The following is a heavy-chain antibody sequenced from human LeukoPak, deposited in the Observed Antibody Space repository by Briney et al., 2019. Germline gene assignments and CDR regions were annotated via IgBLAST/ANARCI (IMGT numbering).Heavy chain of an antibody. CDR1: GFTFSGSA. V-gene: IGHV3-73*01. CDR2: IRSKANSYAT. Sequence: GGSLRLSCAASGFTFSGSAMHWVRQASGKGLEWVGRIRSKANSYATAYAASVKGRFTISRDDSKNTAYLQMNSLKTEDTAVYYCTRLPVKYYYDSSEYYGMDVWGQGTTVTVSS. CDR3: TRLPVKYYYDSSEYYGMDV. J-gene: IGHJ6*02. D-gene: IGHD3-22*01.